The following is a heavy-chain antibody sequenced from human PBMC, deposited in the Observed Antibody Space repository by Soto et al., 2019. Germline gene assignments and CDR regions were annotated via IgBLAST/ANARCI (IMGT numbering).Heavy chain of an antibody. CDR3: ARGPVVTPFVDY. D-gene: IGHD2-21*02. CDR1: GGSVTSGNYY. Sequence: SETLSLTCTVSGGSVTSGNYYWSWIRKPPGKGLEWIGHVYYSGTTNYNPSLKSRVTISIDASKNQFSLKLSSVTAADTAVYYCARGPVVTPFVDYWGQGTLVTVSS. V-gene: IGHV4-61*01. J-gene: IGHJ4*02. CDR2: VYYSGTT.